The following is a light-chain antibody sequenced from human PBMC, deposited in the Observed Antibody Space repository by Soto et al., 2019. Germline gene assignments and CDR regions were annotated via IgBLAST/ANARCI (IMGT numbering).Light chain of an antibody. CDR3: QQYYSTPLT. CDR1: QSVFSRSNNKEK. CDR2: WAS. J-gene: IGKJ5*01. V-gene: IGKV4-1*01. Sequence: DIVMTQSPDSLSVSLGERATINCRSSQSVFSRSNNKEKLAWYQQKPGQPPKLLIYWASTRESGVPDRFSGSGSGRDFTLTISTLQAEDVAVYYCQQYYSTPLTFGQGTRLEIK.